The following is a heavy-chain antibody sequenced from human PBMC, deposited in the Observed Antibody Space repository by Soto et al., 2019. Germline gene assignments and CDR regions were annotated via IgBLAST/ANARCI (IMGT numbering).Heavy chain of an antibody. CDR3: ARGSDGILVGSGAAWYNWFDP. CDR1: GCTFSSYG. CDR2: IIPILGIA. Sequence: SVKFYFKASGCTFSSYGLSWVRQAPGQVLECVGGIIPILGIANYAQGFQGRVTIIADESTNTAYMELSSLTYEDTGVYYCARGSDGILVGSGAAWYNWFDPWGHGTRENVSS. J-gene: IGHJ5*02. V-gene: IGHV1-69*10. D-gene: IGHD3-10*02.